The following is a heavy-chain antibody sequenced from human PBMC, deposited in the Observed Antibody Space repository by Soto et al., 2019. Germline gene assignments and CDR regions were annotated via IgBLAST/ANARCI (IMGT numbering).Heavy chain of an antibody. CDR3: AHRYSSSCMDV. V-gene: IGHV2-5*02. CDR2: IFWDDDK. CDR1: GFSLSTSGVG. Sequence: SGPTLVNPTQTLTLTCTFSGFSLSTSGVGVGWIRQPPGKALEWLGIIFWDDDKRYRPSLKRRLSITKDTSKNQVVLTMTNMDPVDTATYYCAHRYSSSCMDVWGQGTTVTVSS. J-gene: IGHJ6*02. D-gene: IGHD6-13*01.